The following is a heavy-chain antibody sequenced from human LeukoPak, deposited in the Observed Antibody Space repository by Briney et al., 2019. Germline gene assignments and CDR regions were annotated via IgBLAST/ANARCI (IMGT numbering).Heavy chain of an antibody. V-gene: IGHV3-23*01. CDR2: VSGSGYNT. CDR1: GFTFSSYG. D-gene: IGHD1-26*01. CDR3: AKHSGSYFIYYVDS. J-gene: IGHJ4*02. Sequence: GGSLRLSRAASGFTFSSYGLSWVRQAPGKGLEWVSTVSGSGYNTYYADSVKGRFTISRDNSANTLYLQMNSLRAEDTALYYCAKHSGSYFIYYVDSWGQGTLVSVSS.